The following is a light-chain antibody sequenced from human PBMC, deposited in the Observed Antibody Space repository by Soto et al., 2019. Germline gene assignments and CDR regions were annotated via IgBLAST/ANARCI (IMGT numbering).Light chain of an antibody. Sequence: EIVMTQSPVTLSLSPGGRATLSFVAIQSVSSNLAWYQQKPGQAPRLLIYDASNRATGIPARFSGSGSGTDFTLTISSLEPEDFAVYYCQQRSNWPPLTFGGGTKVDIK. J-gene: IGKJ4*01. V-gene: IGKV3-11*01. CDR2: DAS. CDR3: QQRSNWPPLT. CDR1: QSVSSN.